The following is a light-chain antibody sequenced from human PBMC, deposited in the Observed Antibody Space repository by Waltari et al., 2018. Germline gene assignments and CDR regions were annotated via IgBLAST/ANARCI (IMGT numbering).Light chain of an antibody. V-gene: IGLV1-47*01. CDR1: ISNIGTHY. J-gene: IGLJ2*01. CDR2: VTH. Sequence: QSVLTQPPSASGTPGQSVTISCSGSISNIGTHYVYWYQQLPGTAPKLLIYVTHQRPSGVPDRFSASKSGTSASLAISGLRFEDEADYYCATRDEGPTVVFGGGTKLTVL. CDR3: ATRDEGPTVV.